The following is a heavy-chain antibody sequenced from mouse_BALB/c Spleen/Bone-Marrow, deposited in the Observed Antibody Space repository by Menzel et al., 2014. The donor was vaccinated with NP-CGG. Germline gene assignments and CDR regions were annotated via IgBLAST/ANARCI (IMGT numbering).Heavy chain of an antibody. CDR3: VRGNYGNYVDYFDF. CDR1: GFTFSYYG. D-gene: IGHD2-1*01. J-gene: IGHJ2*01. V-gene: IGHV5-6-3*01. CDR2: INSSGGST. Sequence: VQLKESGGGLVQPGGSLKLSCAASGFTFSYYGMSWVRQTPDKRLELVATINSSGGSTYYPDSVKGRFTISRDTAKNTLYLQMSSLKSEETAMYYCVRGNYGNYVDYFDFWGQGTTLTVSS.